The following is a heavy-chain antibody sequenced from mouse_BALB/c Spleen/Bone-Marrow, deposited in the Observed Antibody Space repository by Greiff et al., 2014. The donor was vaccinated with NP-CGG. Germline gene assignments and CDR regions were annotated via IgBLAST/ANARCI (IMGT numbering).Heavy chain of an antibody. J-gene: IGHJ2*01. V-gene: IGHV1-7*01. Sequence: VQLQQSGAELAKPGASVKXSCKASGYTFTSYWMHWVKQRPGQGLEWIGYINPXXXXXXXXXXXXXXXXXXXXXSSSTAYMQLSSLTSEDSAVYYCAXYYXXXYXXXWGXGTTLTVSS. CDR2: INPXXXXX. CDR3: AXYYXXXYXXX. CDR1: GYTFTSYW. D-gene: IGHD2-1*01.